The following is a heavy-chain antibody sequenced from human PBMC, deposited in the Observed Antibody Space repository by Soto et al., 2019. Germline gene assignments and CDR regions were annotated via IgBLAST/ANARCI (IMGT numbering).Heavy chain of an antibody. CDR1: GFTFSSYS. D-gene: IGHD5-12*01. J-gene: IGHJ4*02. CDR3: ARDLLPGYDYRAGY. CDR2: ISSSSSYI. Sequence: EVQLVESGGGLVKPGGSLRLSCAASGFTFSSYSMNWVRQAPGNGLEWVSSISSSSSYIYYADSVKGRFTISRDNAKNSLYLQMNSLRAEDTAVYYCARDLLPGYDYRAGYWGQGTLVTVSS. V-gene: IGHV3-21*01.